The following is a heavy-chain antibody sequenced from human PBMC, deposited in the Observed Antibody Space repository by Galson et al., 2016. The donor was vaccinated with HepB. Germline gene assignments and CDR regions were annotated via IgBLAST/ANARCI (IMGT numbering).Heavy chain of an antibody. Sequence: SLRLSCAASGFSIRNHWMSWVRQAPGKGLEWVANINQDGSVEKYADSVRGRFTVFKDNAKNSVYLQLNSLSADDTAMFYCARIAADGSTFDYWGQGTTVTVSS. D-gene: IGHD6-13*01. CDR2: INQDGSVE. CDR1: GFSIRNHW. J-gene: IGHJ4*03. V-gene: IGHV3-7*03. CDR3: ARIAADGSTFDY.